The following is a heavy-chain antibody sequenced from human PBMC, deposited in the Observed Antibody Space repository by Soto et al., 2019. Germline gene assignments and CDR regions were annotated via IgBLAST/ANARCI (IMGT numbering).Heavy chain of an antibody. J-gene: IGHJ6*02. Sequence: GGSLRLSCAASGFTFTSYNINWVRQAPGKGLEWASSISSSSSYIYYADSVKGRFTISRDNAKNSLYLQMNSLRAEDTAVYYCARDSLEYSTSYDYYYGMDVWGQGTTVTVSS. CDR2: ISSSSSYI. D-gene: IGHD6-6*01. CDR1: GFTFTSYN. V-gene: IGHV3-21*01. CDR3: ARDSLEYSTSYDYYYGMDV.